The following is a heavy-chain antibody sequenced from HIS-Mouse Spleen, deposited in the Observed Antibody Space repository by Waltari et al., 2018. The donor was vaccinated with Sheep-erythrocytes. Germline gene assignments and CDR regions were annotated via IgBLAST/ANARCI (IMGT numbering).Heavy chain of an antibody. CDR3: ARVASGATFDY. CDR1: GFTFSSYS. Sequence: EVQLVESGGGLVKPGGSLRLSCAASGFTFSSYSMNWVRQAPGEWLDWVSSISSSSRYIYYADSVKGRFTISRDNAKNSLYLQMNSLRAEDTAVYYCARVASGATFDYWGQGTLVTVSS. V-gene: IGHV3-21*01. J-gene: IGHJ4*02. D-gene: IGHD1-26*01. CDR2: ISSSSRYI.